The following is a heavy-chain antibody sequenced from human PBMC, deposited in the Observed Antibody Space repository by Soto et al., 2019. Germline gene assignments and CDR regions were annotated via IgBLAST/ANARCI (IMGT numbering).Heavy chain of an antibody. Sequence: HPGGSLRLSCAASGFTFDDYAMHWVRQPPGKGLEWVSGISWNSGTIDYADSVKGRFSISRNNAKNSLYLQMNSLRAEDTAFYYCAKDRGRRGYSGLTTSYYFDLWGQGTQVTVSS. CDR1: GFTFDDYA. D-gene: IGHD5-12*01. CDR2: ISWNSGTI. J-gene: IGHJ4*02. V-gene: IGHV3-9*01. CDR3: AKDRGRRGYSGLTTSYYFDL.